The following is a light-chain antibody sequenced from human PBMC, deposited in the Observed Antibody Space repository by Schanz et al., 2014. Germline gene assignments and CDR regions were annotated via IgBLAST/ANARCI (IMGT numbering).Light chain of an antibody. CDR1: SSDVGAYNY. CDR2: DVT. Sequence: QSALTQPPSASGSPGQSVTISCTGTSSDVGAYNYVSWYQQHPGKAPKLIISDVTRRPSGVPDRFSGSRSGNTASLTVSGLQAEDEADYFCSSYAGNNPVVFGGGTKLTVL. J-gene: IGLJ2*01. V-gene: IGLV2-8*01. CDR3: SSYAGNNPVV.